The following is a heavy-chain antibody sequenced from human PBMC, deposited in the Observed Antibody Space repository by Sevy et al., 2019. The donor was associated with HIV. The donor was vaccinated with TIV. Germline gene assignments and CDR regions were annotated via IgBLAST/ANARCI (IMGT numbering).Heavy chain of an antibody. CDR3: AGWRFDSTGSFDAFDI. V-gene: IGHV3-23*01. D-gene: IGHD3-22*01. Sequence: GGSLRLSCAASGITFSGYAMNWVRQAPGKGLDWVSTIYGSAGVTYYADSVKGRFTISRDNSKNTLFLQMNNLRAEDTAVYYCAGWRFDSTGSFDAFDIWGRGTLVTVSS. J-gene: IGHJ3*02. CDR2: IYGSAGVT. CDR1: GITFSGYA.